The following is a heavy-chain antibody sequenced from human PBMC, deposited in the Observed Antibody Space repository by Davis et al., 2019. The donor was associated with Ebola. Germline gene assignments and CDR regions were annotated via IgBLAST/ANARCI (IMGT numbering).Heavy chain of an antibody. CDR1: GYTFTSYY. V-gene: IGHV1-46*01. Sequence: ASVKVSCKASGYTFTSYYMHWARQAPGQGLEWMGIINPSGGSTSYAQKFQGRVTMTEDTSTDTAYMELSSLRSEDTAVYYCATDPRYYGMDVWGQGTTVTVSS. CDR2: INPSGGST. J-gene: IGHJ6*02. CDR3: ATDPRYYGMDV.